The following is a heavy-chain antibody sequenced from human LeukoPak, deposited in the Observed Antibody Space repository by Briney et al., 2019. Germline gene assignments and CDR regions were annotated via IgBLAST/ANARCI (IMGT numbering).Heavy chain of an antibody. CDR2: IYTSGST. CDR3: ARDRYDYSNYYYYYYMDV. D-gene: IGHD4-11*01. V-gene: IGHV4-4*07. J-gene: IGHJ6*03. CDR1: GGSISSYY. Sequence: PSETLSLTCTVSGGSISSYYWSWIRQPAGKGLERIGRIYTSGSTNYNPSLKSRVTMSVDTSKNQFSLKLSSVTAADTAVYYCARDRYDYSNYYYYYYMDVWGKGTTVTVSS.